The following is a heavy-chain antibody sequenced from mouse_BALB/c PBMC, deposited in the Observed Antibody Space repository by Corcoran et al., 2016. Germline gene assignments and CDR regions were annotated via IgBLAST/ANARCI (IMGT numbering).Heavy chain of an antibody. CDR1: GFNIKDTY. Sequence: EVQLQQSGAELVKPGASVKLSCTASGFNIKDTYMHWVKQRPEQGLEWIGRIDPANGNTKYDPKFQGKATITAETSSNTAYLQLSSLTSEDTAGYYGASYPGGFAYWGQGTLVTVSA. CDR2: IDPANGNT. CDR3: ASYPGGFAY. J-gene: IGHJ3*01. V-gene: IGHV14-3*02.